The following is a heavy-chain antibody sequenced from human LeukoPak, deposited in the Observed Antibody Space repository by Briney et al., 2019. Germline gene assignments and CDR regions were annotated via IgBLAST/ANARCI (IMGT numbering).Heavy chain of an antibody. D-gene: IGHD3-10*01. CDR3: ARRDTIWFDP. V-gene: IGHV4-38-2*01. Sequence: SETLSLTCADSGYSISSGYYWGWIRQPPGKGLEWIGSIYHSGSTYYNPSLKSRVTISVDTSKNQFSLKLSSVTAADTAVYYCARRDTIWFDPWGQGTLVTVSS. CDR2: IYHSGST. CDR1: GYSISSGYY. J-gene: IGHJ5*02.